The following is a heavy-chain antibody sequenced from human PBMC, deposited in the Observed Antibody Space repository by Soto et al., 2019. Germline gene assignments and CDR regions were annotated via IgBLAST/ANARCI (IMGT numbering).Heavy chain of an antibody. CDR2: ISGSGGST. V-gene: IGHV3-23*01. D-gene: IGHD3-10*01. Sequence: GSLRLSCAASGFTFSTYAMSWVRQAPGKGLEWVSGISGSGGSTYYADSVKGRFTISRDNSKNTLYLRMDSLRAEDTAIYYCAKETRNTLSHVDYWGQGTLVTVSS. CDR3: AKETRNTLSHVDY. CDR1: GFTFSTYA. J-gene: IGHJ4*02.